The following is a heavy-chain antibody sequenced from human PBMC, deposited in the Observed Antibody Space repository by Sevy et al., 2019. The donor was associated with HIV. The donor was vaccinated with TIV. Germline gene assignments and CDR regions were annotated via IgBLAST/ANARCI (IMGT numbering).Heavy chain of an antibody. CDR2: IYPGDSDT. CDR3: ARGARGTLPSYYYYTLNV. V-gene: IGHV5-51*01. D-gene: IGHD3-10*01. Sequence: GESLKISCKASGYDFTTYWIGWVRQVPGKGLEWMGIIYPGDSDTIYSPSFQGQFTISVDKSITTAHLQWSSLKAPDTAMYYCARGARGTLPSYYYYTLNVWGQGTTVTVSS. J-gene: IGHJ6*02. CDR1: GYDFTTYW.